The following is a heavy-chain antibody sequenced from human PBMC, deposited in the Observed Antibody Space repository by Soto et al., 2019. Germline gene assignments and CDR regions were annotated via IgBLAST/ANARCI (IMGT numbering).Heavy chain of an antibody. D-gene: IGHD2-21*01. Sequence: SLRLSCVGSGFKFSKYGYGMHWVRQSPGKGLEWVAFISFDGSNKYYADSVKGRFTVSRDNSKNTLYLEVNSLRAEDTAVYYCAKDQFTQRHPVVSGMDVWGQGTTVTVSS. V-gene: IGHV3-30*18. CDR1: GFKFSKYGYG. J-gene: IGHJ6*02. CDR2: ISFDGSNK. CDR3: AKDQFTQRHPVVSGMDV.